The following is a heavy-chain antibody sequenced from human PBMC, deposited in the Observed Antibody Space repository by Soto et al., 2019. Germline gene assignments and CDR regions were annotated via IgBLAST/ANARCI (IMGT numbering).Heavy chain of an antibody. Sequence: QVQLVQSGAEVKKPGASVKVSCKASGYTFTSYGISWVRQAPGQGLEWMGWISAYNGNTNYAQKLQGRVTMTTDTSTSTAYIELRSLRSDDTAVYYCARLLRGYSGYDRGGGYYYGMDVWGQGTTVTVSS. V-gene: IGHV1-18*04. CDR3: ARLLRGYSGYDRGGGYYYGMDV. CDR2: ISAYNGNT. CDR1: GYTFTSYG. D-gene: IGHD5-12*01. J-gene: IGHJ6*02.